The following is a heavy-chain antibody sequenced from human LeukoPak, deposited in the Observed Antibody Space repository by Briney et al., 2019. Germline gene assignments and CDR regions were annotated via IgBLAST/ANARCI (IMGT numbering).Heavy chain of an antibody. CDR3: ARDNPDIVVVPAAIGNYYYGMDV. CDR2: IIPIFGTA. D-gene: IGHD2-2*02. CDR1: GGTFSGYA. J-gene: IGHJ6*02. Sequence: ASVKVSCKASGGTFSGYAISWVRQAPGQGLEWMGGIIPIFGTANYAQKFQGRVTITADESTSTAYMELSSLRSEDTAVYYCARDNPDIVVVPAAIGNYYYGMDVWGQGTTVTVSS. V-gene: IGHV1-69*13.